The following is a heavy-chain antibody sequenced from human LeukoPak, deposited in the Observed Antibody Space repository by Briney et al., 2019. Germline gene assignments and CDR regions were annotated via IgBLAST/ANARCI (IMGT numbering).Heavy chain of an antibody. CDR3: ARQAAAGIFDY. CDR1: GGSFSGYY. D-gene: IGHD6-13*01. J-gene: IGHJ4*02. Sequence: SETLSLTCAVYGGSFSGYYWSWIRQPPGKGLEWIGSIYYSGSTYYNPSLKSRVTISVDTSKNQFSLKLSSVTAADTAVYYCARQAAAGIFDYWGQGTLVTVSS. CDR2: IYYSGST. V-gene: IGHV4-34*01.